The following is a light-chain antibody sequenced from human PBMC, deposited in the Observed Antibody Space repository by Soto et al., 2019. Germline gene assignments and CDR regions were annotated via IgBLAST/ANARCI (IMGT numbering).Light chain of an antibody. CDR3: QQYESYSVT. Sequence: DIQMTQSPSTLSASVGDRVTITCRASQSISSWLAWYQQKPGKAPNLLIYKASSLECGVPSRFSGSGSGTEFTLTFSSLQPDDFATYYCQQYESYSVTFGQGTRLEIK. CDR1: QSISSW. J-gene: IGKJ5*01. V-gene: IGKV1-5*03. CDR2: KAS.